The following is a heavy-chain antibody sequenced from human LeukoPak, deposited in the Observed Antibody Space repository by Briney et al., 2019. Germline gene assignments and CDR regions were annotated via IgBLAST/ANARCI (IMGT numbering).Heavy chain of an antibody. V-gene: IGHV3-23*01. CDR3: ARGLQEYTYGFDY. J-gene: IGHJ4*02. CDR1: GFTFSSYA. Sequence: WGSLSLSCAASGFTFSSYAMTRVRQAPGKGRVGVSAISGSGGTTDYADSVKGRFTISRDNSKNTLYLQMNSLRADDTAVYYCARGLQEYTYGFDYWGQGTLVTVSS. D-gene: IGHD5-18*01. CDR2: ISGSGGTT.